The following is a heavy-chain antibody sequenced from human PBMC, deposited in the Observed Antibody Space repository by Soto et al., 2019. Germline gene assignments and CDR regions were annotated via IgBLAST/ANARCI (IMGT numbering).Heavy chain of an antibody. V-gene: IGHV3-23*01. CDR1: GFTFSSYA. CDR3: ARDYYKYYDSSGYYRSPAY. Sequence: PGGSLRLSCAASGFTFSSYAISWVRQAPGKGLEWVSAISGSGGSTYYADSVKGRFTISRDNSRNTLFLQMNSLRAEDTAVYYCARDYYKYYDSSGYYRSPAYWGQETLVTVSS. CDR2: ISGSGGST. D-gene: IGHD3-22*01. J-gene: IGHJ4*02.